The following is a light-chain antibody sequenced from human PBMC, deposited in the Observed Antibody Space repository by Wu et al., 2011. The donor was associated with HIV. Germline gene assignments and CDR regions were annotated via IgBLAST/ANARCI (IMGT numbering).Light chain of an antibody. V-gene: IGKV3-11*01. CDR3: QQRRNWPLT. CDR1: QNVNNY. CDR2: DAS. Sequence: DIVLTQSPATLSLSPGESATLSCRASQNVNNYLAWYQQKPGQPPRLLIYDASKRATGVPARFTGSGSETDFTLTISSLEPEDFAVYFCQQRRNWPLTFGQGTRLEIK. J-gene: IGKJ5*01.